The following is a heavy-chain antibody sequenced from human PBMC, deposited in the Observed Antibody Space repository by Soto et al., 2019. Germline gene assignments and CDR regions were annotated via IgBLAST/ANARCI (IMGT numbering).Heavy chain of an antibody. J-gene: IGHJ6*02. CDR1: GGSVSSGSYY. D-gene: IGHD2-15*01. Sequence: SETLSLTCTVSGGSVSSGSYYWSWIRQPPGKGLEWIGYIYYSGSTNYNPSLKSRVTISGDTSKNQFSLKLSSVTAADTAVYYCARDQERGTHGMDVWGQGTTVTVSS. CDR2: IYYSGST. CDR3: ARDQERGTHGMDV. V-gene: IGHV4-61*01.